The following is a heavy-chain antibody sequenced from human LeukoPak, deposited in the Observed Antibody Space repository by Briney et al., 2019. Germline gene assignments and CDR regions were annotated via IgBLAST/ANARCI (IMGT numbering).Heavy chain of an antibody. CDR3: ERHKATQYYFDSSGYPLDY. CDR2: ISYDGSNK. V-gene: IGHV3-30*03. D-gene: IGHD3-22*01. J-gene: IGHJ4*02. Sequence: GGSLRLSCAAPGFIFNNYGMHWVRQAPGKGLEWVAVISYDGSNKYYADSVKGRFTISRDNSKYTLYLQMDSLRAEDTAVYYCERHKATQYYFDSSGYPLDYWGQGTLVTVSS. CDR1: GFIFNNYG.